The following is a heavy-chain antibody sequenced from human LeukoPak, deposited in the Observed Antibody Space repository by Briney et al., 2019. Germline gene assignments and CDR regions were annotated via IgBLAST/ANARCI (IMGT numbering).Heavy chain of an antibody. Sequence: ASVKVSCKASGYTFTSHGISWVRQAPGQGLEWMGWISAYNGNTNYAQKFQGRVTMTTDTSTSTAHMELRSLRSDDTAVYYCARDGGSAVAESWGQGTLVTVSS. CDR2: ISAYNGNT. CDR3: ARDGGSAVAES. V-gene: IGHV1-18*01. D-gene: IGHD6-19*01. J-gene: IGHJ5*02. CDR1: GYTFTSHG.